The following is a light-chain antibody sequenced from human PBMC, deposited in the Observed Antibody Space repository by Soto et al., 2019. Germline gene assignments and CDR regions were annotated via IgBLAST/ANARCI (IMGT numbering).Light chain of an antibody. J-gene: IGLJ2*01. CDR2: GNI. Sequence: QSVLTQPPSVSGAPGQRVTIYCTGSSSNIGAGYDVHWYQQLPGTAPKLLIYGNINRPSGVPDRFSGSKSGTSASLAITGVQAEDEADYYCQSYDSSLSGYVVFGGGTKLTVL. CDR1: SSNIGAGYD. CDR3: QSYDSSLSGYVV. V-gene: IGLV1-40*01.